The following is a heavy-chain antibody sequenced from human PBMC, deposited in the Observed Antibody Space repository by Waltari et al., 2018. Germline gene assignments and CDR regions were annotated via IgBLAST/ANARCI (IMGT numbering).Heavy chain of an antibody. J-gene: IGHJ4*02. Sequence: QVQLVESGGGVVQPGRSLRLSCAASGFTFSSYGLHWVRPAPGQGLGVEGVAVISYDGSNKYYADSVKGRFTISRDNSKNTLYLQMNSLRAEDTAVYYCANELKRGIVGGPRYYFDYWGQGTLVTVSS. CDR2: ISYDGSNK. D-gene: IGHD1-26*01. CDR1: GFTFSSYG. V-gene: IGHV3-30*18. CDR3: ANELKRGIVGGPRYYFDY.